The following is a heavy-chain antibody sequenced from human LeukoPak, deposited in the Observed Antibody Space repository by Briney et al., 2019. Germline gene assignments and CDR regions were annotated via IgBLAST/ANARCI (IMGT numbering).Heavy chain of an antibody. CDR1: GFTFRSYG. CDR2: IRHDESSK. Sequence: GGSLRLSCAASGFTFRSYGMYWVRQAPGKGLEWVADIRHDESSKYYADTVKGRFTISRDNSKNTLYLQMNSLRAEDTAVYYCARVLPYDYINRFDRWGQGTLVTVSS. J-gene: IGHJ5*02. CDR3: ARVLPYDYINRFDR. D-gene: IGHD4-11*01. V-gene: IGHV3-33*07.